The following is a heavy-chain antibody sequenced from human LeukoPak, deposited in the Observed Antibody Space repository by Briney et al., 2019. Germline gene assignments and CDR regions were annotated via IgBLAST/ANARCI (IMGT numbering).Heavy chain of an antibody. J-gene: IGHJ4*02. CDR1: GGSFSGYY. CDR3: ARGSEPYNWNYCFDC. Sequence: SGTLSLTCAVYGGSFSGYYWSWIRQPPGKGLEWIGEINHSGSTNYNPSLKSRVTISVDTSKNQFSLKLSSVTAADTAVYYCARGSEPYNWNYCFDCWGQGTLVTVSS. V-gene: IGHV4-34*01. CDR2: INHSGST. D-gene: IGHD1-7*01.